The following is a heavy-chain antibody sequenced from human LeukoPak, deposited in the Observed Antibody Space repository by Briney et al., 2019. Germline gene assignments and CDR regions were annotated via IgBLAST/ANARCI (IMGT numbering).Heavy chain of an antibody. CDR3: VRGGLVRGTLNSLISFDV. CDR1: GDSVSRNKAG. CDR2: TYYRSKWYKDEAGSYK. D-gene: IGHD3-10*01. V-gene: IGHV6-1*01. Sequence: SQTLSLTCAISGDSVSRNKAGWSWIRQSPSRGLEWLARTYYRSKWYKDEAGSYKDEAGSLKNRITINADTAKNQVSLQVTSVTAEDTAMYYCVRGGLVRGTLNSLISFDVWGQGIMVTVSS. J-gene: IGHJ3*01.